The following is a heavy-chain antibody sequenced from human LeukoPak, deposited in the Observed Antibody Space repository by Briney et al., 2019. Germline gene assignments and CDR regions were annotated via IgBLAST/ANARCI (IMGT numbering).Heavy chain of an antibody. Sequence: SETLSLTCTVSGGSISSYYWSWIRQPPGKGLEWIGYIYYSGSTNYNPSLKSRVTISVDTSKNQFSLKLSSVTAADTAVYYCARDPSQLGFDYWGQGTLVTVSS. CDR3: ARDPSQLGFDY. CDR2: IYYSGST. J-gene: IGHJ4*02. D-gene: IGHD2-2*01. V-gene: IGHV4-59*12. CDR1: GGSISSYY.